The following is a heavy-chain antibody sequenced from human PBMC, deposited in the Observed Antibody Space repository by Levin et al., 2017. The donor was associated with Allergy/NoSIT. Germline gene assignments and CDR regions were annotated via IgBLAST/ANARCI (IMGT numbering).Heavy chain of an antibody. CDR1: GGSISSYY. Sequence: SETLSLTCTVSGGSISSYYWTWIRQPPGKGLEWIGYISYSGSPNYNPSLKSRVTISLHTSKNQFSFRLTSVTAAVTAVYYCARVRQEWFGDFDLWGQGTLVAVSS. D-gene: IGHD3-10*01. V-gene: IGHV4-59*12. J-gene: IGHJ4*02. CDR2: ISYSGSP. CDR3: ARVRQEWFGDFDL.